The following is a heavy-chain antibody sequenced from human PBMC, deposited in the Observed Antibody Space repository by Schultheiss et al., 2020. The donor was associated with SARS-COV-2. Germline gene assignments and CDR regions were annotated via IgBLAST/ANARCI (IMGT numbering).Heavy chain of an antibody. CDR1: GFTFSSYA. J-gene: IGHJ4*02. V-gene: IGHV3-64*02. CDR3: ARDRAVLWFGSNDY. CDR2: ISSNGGST. D-gene: IGHD3-10*01. Sequence: GGSLRLSCAASGFTFSSYAMHWVRQAPGKGLEYVSAISSNGGSTYYADSVKGRFTISRDNSKNTLYLQMGSLRAEDMAVYYCARDRAVLWFGSNDYWGQGTLVTVSS.